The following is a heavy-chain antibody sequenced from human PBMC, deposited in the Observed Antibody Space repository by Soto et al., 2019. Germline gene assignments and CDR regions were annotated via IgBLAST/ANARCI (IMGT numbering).Heavy chain of an antibody. J-gene: IGHJ5*02. CDR3: ARAVTLAAADDNWFDP. CDR1: GGSISSSNW. Sequence: SETLSLTCAVSGGSISSSNWWSWVRQPPGKGLEWIGEIYHSGSTNYNPSLKSRVTISVDKSKNQFSLKLSSVTAADTAVYYCARAVTLAAADDNWFDPWGQGTLVTVSS. CDR2: IYHSGST. D-gene: IGHD6-13*01. V-gene: IGHV4-4*02.